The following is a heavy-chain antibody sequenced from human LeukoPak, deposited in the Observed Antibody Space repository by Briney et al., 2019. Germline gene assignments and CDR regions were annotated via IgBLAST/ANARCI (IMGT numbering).Heavy chain of an antibody. CDR2: IYYSGST. V-gene: IGHV4-59*01. Sequence: SETLSLTCTVSGGSISGYYWSWVRQPPGKGLEWIGYIYYSGSTNYNPSLKSRVTISVDTSKNQFSLKLHSVTAADTAVYYCASLRYGSGSQGALDYGSDYSGQGTLVTVSS. CDR3: ASLRYGSGSQGALDYGSDY. J-gene: IGHJ4*02. D-gene: IGHD3-10*01. CDR1: GGSISGYY.